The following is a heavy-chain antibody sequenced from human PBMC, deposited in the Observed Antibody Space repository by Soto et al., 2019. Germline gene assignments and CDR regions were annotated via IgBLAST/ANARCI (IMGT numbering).Heavy chain of an antibody. J-gene: IGHJ6*02. CDR2: IYPGDSDT. D-gene: IGHD6-13*01. Sequence: GESLKISCKGSGYSFTSYWIGWVRQMPGKGLEWMGIIYPGDSDTRYSPSFQGQVTISADKSISTAYLQWNSLKASDTAMYYCARLLQQLVPYYYYGMDVWGQGTTVTVSS. V-gene: IGHV5-51*01. CDR3: ARLLQQLVPYYYYGMDV. CDR1: GYSFTSYW.